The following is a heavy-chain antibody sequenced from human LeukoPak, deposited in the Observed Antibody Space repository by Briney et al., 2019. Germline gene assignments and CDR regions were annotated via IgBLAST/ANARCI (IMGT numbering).Heavy chain of an antibody. CDR3: ARAETYDYGTTGFQEIGPFDY. Sequence: PGGSLRLSCAASGFTFDDYGMSWVRQAPGKGLEWVSGVNWNGGSTGYADSVKGRFTISRDNAQNSLYLQMNSLRAEDTALYYCARAETYDYGTTGFQEIGPFDYWGQGTLVTVSS. V-gene: IGHV3-20*04. D-gene: IGHD4/OR15-4a*01. CDR2: VNWNGGST. CDR1: GFTFDDYG. J-gene: IGHJ4*02.